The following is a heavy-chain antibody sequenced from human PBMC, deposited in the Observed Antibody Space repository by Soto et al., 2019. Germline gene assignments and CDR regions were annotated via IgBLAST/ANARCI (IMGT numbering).Heavy chain of an antibody. Sequence: GGSLRLSCAASGFTFSSYSMNWVRQAPGKGLEWVSYISSSSSTIYYADSVKGRFTISRDNAKNSLYLQMNSLRAEDTAVYYCARDMGYDILTGYYNYFDYWGQGTLVTVSS. CDR3: ARDMGYDILTGYYNYFDY. J-gene: IGHJ4*02. D-gene: IGHD3-9*01. V-gene: IGHV3-48*01. CDR1: GFTFSSYS. CDR2: ISSSSSTI.